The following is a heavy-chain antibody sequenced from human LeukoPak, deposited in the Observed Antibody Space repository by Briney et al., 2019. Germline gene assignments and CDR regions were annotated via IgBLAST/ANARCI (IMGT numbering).Heavy chain of an antibody. D-gene: IGHD2-2*01. CDR1: GGTFSSYA. Sequence: GSSVKVSCKASGGTFSSYAISRVRQAPGQGLEWMGGIIPIFGTANYAQKFQGRVTITTDESTSTAYMELSSLRSEDTAVYYCASKYCSSTSCSYYFDYWGQGTLVTVSS. J-gene: IGHJ4*02. V-gene: IGHV1-69*05. CDR2: IIPIFGTA. CDR3: ASKYCSSTSCSYYFDY.